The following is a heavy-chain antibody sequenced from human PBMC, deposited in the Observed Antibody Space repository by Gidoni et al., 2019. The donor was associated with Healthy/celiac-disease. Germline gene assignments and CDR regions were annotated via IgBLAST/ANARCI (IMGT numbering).Heavy chain of an antibody. D-gene: IGHD3-3*01. Sequence: QVQLQESGQGLVKPSQTLSLTCTVSGGSISSGGYYWSWIRQHPGKGLEWIGYIYYSGSTYYNPSLKSRVTISVDTSKNQFSLKLSSVTAADTAVYYCARGVFSRASWFDPWGQGTLVTVSS. CDR3: ARGVFSRASWFDP. CDR1: GGSISSGGYY. CDR2: IYYSGST. J-gene: IGHJ5*02. V-gene: IGHV4-31*03.